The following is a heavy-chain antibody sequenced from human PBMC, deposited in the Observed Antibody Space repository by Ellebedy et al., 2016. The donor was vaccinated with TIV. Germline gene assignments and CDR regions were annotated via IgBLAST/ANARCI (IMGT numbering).Heavy chain of an antibody. J-gene: IGHJ4*02. Sequence: PGGSLRLSCAASFTSHWMGWVRQAPGTGREWVANIKQDGSVKYYLDSVEGRFTISRDNTKDSLYLQMNSLRAEDTAVYYCTRDERWGQGTQVTVSS. CDR1: FTSHW. V-gene: IGHV3-7*03. CDR3: TRDER. CDR2: IKQDGSVK.